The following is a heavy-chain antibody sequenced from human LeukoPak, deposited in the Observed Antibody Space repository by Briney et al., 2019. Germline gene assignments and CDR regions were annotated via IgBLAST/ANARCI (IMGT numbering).Heavy chain of an antibody. CDR2: IIDYDGHA. J-gene: IGHJ4*02. V-gene: IGHV1-18*01. CDR1: GYNFTTYG. CDR3: ARDGDYEDW. Sequence: APVKVSCKASGYNFTTYGISWVRQAPGQGPEWMGWIIDYDGHARYSEKLKGRITLTTDRSTSTVYMELRSLRSDDTAVYYCARDGDYEDWWSQGTLVSVSS. D-gene: IGHD4-17*01.